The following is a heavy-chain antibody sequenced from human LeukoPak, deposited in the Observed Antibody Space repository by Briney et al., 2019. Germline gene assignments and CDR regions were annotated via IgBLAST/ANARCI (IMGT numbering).Heavy chain of an antibody. Sequence: GGSLRLSCAASGFTFSRSSLHSVRQVPGKGLEYVSAISANGGTTYYADSVQGRFTVSRDNSKNTLYLQMSSLRAEDMGVYYCARAWRAVIGSRLPCDRCGQGTLVTVSS. J-gene: IGHJ5*02. V-gene: IGHV3-64*02. D-gene: IGHD2-21*01. CDR3: ARAWRAVIGSRLPCDR. CDR1: GFTFSRSS. CDR2: ISANGGTT.